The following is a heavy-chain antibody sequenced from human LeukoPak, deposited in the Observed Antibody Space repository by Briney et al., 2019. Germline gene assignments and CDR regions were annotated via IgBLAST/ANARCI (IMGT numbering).Heavy chain of an antibody. V-gene: IGHV1-46*01. J-gene: IGHJ4*02. D-gene: IGHD5-18*01. CDR3: ARMDMDTAMVTNYLDH. CDR1: GYTFTNNY. Sequence: GASLKLSCKASGYTFTNNYMHWVRQAPGQGLEWIAGIHSSGSSTGYAESVQGRFTITRDKSASTLYMELNSLRAEDTAVYYCARMDMDTAMVTNYLDHWGQGTLVTVSS. CDR2: IHSSGSST.